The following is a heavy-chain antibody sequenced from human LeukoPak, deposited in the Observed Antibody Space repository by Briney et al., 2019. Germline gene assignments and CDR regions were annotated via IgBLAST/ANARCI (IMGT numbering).Heavy chain of an antibody. V-gene: IGHV3-9*03. Sequence: QPGGSLRLSCAAPGFTFADSAMHWVRQAPGKGLEWVSGISWNSGSTGYAHSVKGRFATSRDNAKNSLYLQMNSLRAEDMALYYCARSSSSLNHDAFDIWGQGTMVTVSS. D-gene: IGHD6-13*01. CDR2: ISWNSGST. CDR3: ARSSSSLNHDAFDI. J-gene: IGHJ3*02. CDR1: GFTFADSA.